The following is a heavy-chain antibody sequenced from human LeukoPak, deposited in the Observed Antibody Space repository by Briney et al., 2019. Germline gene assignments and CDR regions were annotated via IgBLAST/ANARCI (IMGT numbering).Heavy chain of an antibody. J-gene: IGHJ3*02. CDR2: IYHSGST. Sequence: SGTLSLTCAVSGGSISSSNWWSWVRQPPGKGLEWIGEIYHSGSTNYNPSLKSRVTISVDKSKSQFSLKLSSVTAADTAVYYCARATMVRGVSDAFDIWGQGTMVTVSS. V-gene: IGHV4-4*02. CDR3: ARATMVRGVSDAFDI. D-gene: IGHD3-10*01. CDR1: GGSISSSNW.